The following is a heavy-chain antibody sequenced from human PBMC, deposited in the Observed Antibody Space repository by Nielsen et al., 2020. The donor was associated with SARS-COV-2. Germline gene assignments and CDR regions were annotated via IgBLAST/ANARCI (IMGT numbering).Heavy chain of an antibody. D-gene: IGHD3-22*01. CDR1: GFTFSDYY. J-gene: IGHJ4*02. Sequence: GEPLKISCAASGFTFSDYYMSWIRQAPGKGLEWVSYISSSGSTIYYADSVKGRFTISRDNAKNSLYLQMNSLRAEDTAVYYCARDEGWAYYYDSSGYYGDYWGQGTLVTVSS. CDR3: ARDEGWAYYYDSSGYYGDY. CDR2: ISSSGSTI. V-gene: IGHV3-11*01.